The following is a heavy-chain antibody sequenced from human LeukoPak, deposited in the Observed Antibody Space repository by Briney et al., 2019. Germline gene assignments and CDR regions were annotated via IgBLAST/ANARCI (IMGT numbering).Heavy chain of an antibody. D-gene: IGHD6-25*01. J-gene: IGHJ5*02. V-gene: IGHV1-3*01. CDR1: GYTFTSYA. CDR2: INAGNGNT. Sequence: VASVKVSCKASGYTFTSYAMHWVRQAPGHRLEWMGWINAGNGNTKYSQKVQGRVTITRDTSASTAYMVLSSLRSEDTAMYFCVKGPPRLNWFHPWGQGTLVTVSS. CDR3: VKGPPRLNWFHP.